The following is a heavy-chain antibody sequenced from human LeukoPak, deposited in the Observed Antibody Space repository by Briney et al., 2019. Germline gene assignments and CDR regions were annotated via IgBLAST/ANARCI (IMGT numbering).Heavy chain of an antibody. CDR1: GYTFTGYY. CDR3: ARSTMVRGTHSDY. V-gene: IGHV1-2*02. CDR2: INPNSGGT. D-gene: IGHD3-10*01. Sequence: APVKVSCKASGYTFTGYYMHWVRQAPGQGLEWMGWINPNSGGTNYAQKFQGRVTMTRDTSISTAYMELSRLRSDDTAVYYCARSTMVRGTHSDYWGQGTLVTVSS. J-gene: IGHJ4*02.